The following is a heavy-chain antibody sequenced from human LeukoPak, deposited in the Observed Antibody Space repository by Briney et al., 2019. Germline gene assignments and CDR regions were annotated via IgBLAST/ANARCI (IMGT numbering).Heavy chain of an antibody. CDR1: GYTFTSYD. V-gene: IGHV1-8*01. CDR3: AREVVAATLSPSFDP. CDR2: MNPNSGNT. Sequence: ASVKVSCKASGYTFTSYDINWVRQATGQGLEWMGWMNPNSGNTGYAQKFQGRVTMTRNTSISTAYMELSSLRAEDTAVYYCAREVVAATLSPSFDPWGQGTLVTVSS. J-gene: IGHJ5*02. D-gene: IGHD2-15*01.